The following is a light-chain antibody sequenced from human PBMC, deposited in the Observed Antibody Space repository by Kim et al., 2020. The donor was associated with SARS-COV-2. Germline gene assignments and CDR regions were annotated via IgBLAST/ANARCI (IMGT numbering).Light chain of an antibody. V-gene: IGLV3-21*04. Sequence: ELTQPPSVSVAPGKTARITCGGNNIGSKSVHWYQQKPGQAPVLVIYYDSDRPSGIPERFSGSNSGNTTTLTISRVEAGDEADYYCQVWDSSSDHRVFG. CDR3: QVWDSSSDHRV. CDR1: NIGSKS. CDR2: YDS. J-gene: IGLJ3*02.